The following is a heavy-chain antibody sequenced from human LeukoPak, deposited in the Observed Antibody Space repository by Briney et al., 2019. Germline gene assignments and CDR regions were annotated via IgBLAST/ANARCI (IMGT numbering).Heavy chain of an antibody. CDR3: AGGYTFGWFYFEY. CDR2: ISYDGKYK. CDR1: GFNFNVYA. Sequence: GGSLRLSCAASGFNFNVYAIHWVRQAPGKGLEWLGVISYDGKYKHSADSVKGRLTISRDNSKNTAFLQLNTLGPEDTALYYCAGGYTFGWFYFEYWGHGTLVTVSS. D-gene: IGHD3-9*01. J-gene: IGHJ4*01. V-gene: IGHV3-30*03.